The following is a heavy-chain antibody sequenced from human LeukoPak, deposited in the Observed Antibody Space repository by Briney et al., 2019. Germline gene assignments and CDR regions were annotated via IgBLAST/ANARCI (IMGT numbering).Heavy chain of an antibody. Sequence: KISQTLSLTCAISGDSVSNNIAAWTWIRQSPSRGLEWLGRTYYRSKWYNDYAVSVRGRITVNPDTSKNQFSLQLNSVTPEDTAVYYCTREDRDTFDIWGQGTVVTVSS. CDR2: TYYRSKWYN. CDR1: GDSVSNNIAA. V-gene: IGHV6-1*01. J-gene: IGHJ3*02. CDR3: TREDRDTFDI.